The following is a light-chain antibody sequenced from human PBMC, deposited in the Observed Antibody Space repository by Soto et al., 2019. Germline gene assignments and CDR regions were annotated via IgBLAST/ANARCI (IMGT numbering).Light chain of an antibody. Sequence: TQSPATLSLSPGEGATLSCRASQGIGETLAWYQNKTGQTPRLLIYDTSTRATGVPARLSGSRYGTELTITINSMQSEDFEVYYCQRYNNWPLTFGGGTKVDIK. CDR1: QGIGET. V-gene: IGKV3-15*01. J-gene: IGKJ4*01. CDR3: QRYNNWPLT. CDR2: DTS.